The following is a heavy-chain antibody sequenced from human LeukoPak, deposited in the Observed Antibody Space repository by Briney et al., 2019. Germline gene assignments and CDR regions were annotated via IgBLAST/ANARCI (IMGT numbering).Heavy chain of an antibody. CDR3: QKTAYEIVVVPAAIGVDY. V-gene: IGHV3-7*01. Sequence: GPLRVFNTSSGFTFSSSWMSVLRQAPGKELEGVANMKQDGSENYYVDSVKGRFTISRDNANKSLYLQMNSVRADDTDFFFKQKTAYEIVVVPAAIGVDYWGQGTLVTVSS. D-gene: IGHD2-2*02. CDR2: MKQDGSEN. J-gene: IGHJ4*02. CDR1: GFTFSSSW.